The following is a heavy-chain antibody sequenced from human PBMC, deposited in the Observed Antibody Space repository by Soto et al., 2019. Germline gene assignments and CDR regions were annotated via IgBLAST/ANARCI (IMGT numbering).Heavy chain of an antibody. CDR1: GFPFSGNA. V-gene: IGHV3-13*04. CDR2: FGTAVDT. D-gene: IGHD6-13*01. CDR3: ARFAVGQLYDY. Sequence: EVPLVESGGGLVQPGGSLKLSFQASGFPFSGNAMHWVRQVKGKGLEWVSAFGTAVDTYYPGSVKGRFTIARENAKNSLYLQMNSLRAGDTAVYYCARFAVGQLYDYWGQGTLVTVSS. J-gene: IGHJ4*02.